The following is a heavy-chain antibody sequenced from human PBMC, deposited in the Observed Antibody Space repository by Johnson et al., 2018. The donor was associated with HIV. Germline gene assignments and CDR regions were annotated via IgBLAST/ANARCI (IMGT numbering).Heavy chain of an antibody. CDR1: GFTFSSFG. Sequence: QVQLVESGGGVVQPGRSLRLSCAASGFTFSSFGMHWVRQDPGKGLEWMTIISDDGCNKNYADSVKGRFTVSRDNSKNTLYLHMNSLRTEDTALYYCAKHRGSSPWDAFDIWGQGTMVTVSS. CDR3: AKHRGSSPWDAFDI. CDR2: ISDDGCNK. J-gene: IGHJ3*02. D-gene: IGHD6-13*01. V-gene: IGHV3-30*18.